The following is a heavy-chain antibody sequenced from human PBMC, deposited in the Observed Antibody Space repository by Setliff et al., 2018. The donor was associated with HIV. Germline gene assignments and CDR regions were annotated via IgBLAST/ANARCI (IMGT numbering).Heavy chain of an antibody. CDR1: RFDFNNYW. CDR2: IGQDGSEK. J-gene: IGHJ6*02. D-gene: IGHD3-10*01. Sequence: GGSLRLSCAASRFDFNNYWMCWVRQAPGKGLEWVANIGQDGSEKNYVDSVKGRFTISRDNAKNSMDLQMDSLRAEDTAIYYCARKLRPGHGVDVWGQGTTVTVSS. V-gene: IGHV3-7*01. CDR3: ARKLRPGHGVDV.